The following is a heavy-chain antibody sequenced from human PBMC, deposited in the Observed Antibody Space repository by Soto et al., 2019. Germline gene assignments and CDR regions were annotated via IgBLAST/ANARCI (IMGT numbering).Heavy chain of an antibody. CDR2: ISSGGST. D-gene: IGHD5-12*01. V-gene: IGHV3-66*01. CDR1: GFTVSSNY. CDR3: ARFFVVDRYFDY. Sequence: EVQLVESGGGLVQPGGSLRLSCAASGFTVSSNYMNWVRQAPGKGLEWVSVISSGGSTYYADSVKGRFTIARNNSKNTQYLEINSLRTEDTAVYCSARFFVVDRYFDYWGQGTLVTVSS. J-gene: IGHJ4*02.